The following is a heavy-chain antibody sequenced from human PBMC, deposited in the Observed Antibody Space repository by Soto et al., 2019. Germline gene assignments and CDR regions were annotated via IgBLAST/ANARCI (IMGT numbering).Heavy chain of an antibody. D-gene: IGHD4-4*01. CDR1: GFTFSSYA. Sequence: GSLRLSCAASGFTFSSYAMSWVRQAPGKGLDWVSAISGSGGSTYYADSVKGRFTISRDNSKNTLYLQMNSLRAEDTAVYYCAEVEGNYNWFDPWRQGTLVTVSS. J-gene: IGHJ5*02. CDR2: ISGSGGST. CDR3: AEVEGNYNWFDP. V-gene: IGHV3-23*01.